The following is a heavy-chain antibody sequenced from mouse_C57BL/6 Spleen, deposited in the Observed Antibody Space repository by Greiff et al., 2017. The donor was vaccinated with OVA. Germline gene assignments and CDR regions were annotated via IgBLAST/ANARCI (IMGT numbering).Heavy chain of an antibody. CDR2: IDPSDSET. J-gene: IGHJ3*01. CDR1: GYTFTSYW. V-gene: IGHV1-52*01. D-gene: IGHD1-1*01. Sequence: QVQLQQPGAELVRPGSSVKLSCKASGYTFTSYWMHWVKQRPIQGLEWIGNIDPSDSETHYNQKFKDKATLTVDKSSSTAYMQLSSLTSEDSAGYYCARWSSWGFAYWGQGTLVTVSA. CDR3: ARWSSWGFAY.